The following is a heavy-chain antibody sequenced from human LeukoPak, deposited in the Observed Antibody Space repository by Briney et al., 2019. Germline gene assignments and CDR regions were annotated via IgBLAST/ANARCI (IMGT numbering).Heavy chain of an antibody. V-gene: IGHV3-48*03. Sequence: QPGGSLRLSCAASGFTFSSYEMNWVRQAPGKGVEWVSYISSSGSTIYYADSVKGRFTISRDNAKNSLYLQMNSLRAEDTAVYYCARGTTTYYDFWSGPMDVWGQGTTVTVSS. CDR1: GFTFSSYE. CDR2: ISSSGSTI. J-gene: IGHJ6*02. D-gene: IGHD3-3*01. CDR3: ARGTTTYYDFWSGPMDV.